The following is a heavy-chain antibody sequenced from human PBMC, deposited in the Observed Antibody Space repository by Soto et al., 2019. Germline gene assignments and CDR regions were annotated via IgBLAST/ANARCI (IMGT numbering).Heavy chain of an antibody. V-gene: IGHV3-48*02. J-gene: IGHJ6*02. CDR3: VVIAVADHYYYGMDV. CDR2: ISSSSSTI. D-gene: IGHD6-19*01. CDR1: GFTFSSYS. Sequence: EVQLVESGGGLVQPGGSLRLSCAASGFTFSSYSMNWVRQAPGKGLEWVSYISSSSSTIYYADSVKGRFTISRDNAKNSLYLQMNSLRDEYTAVYYCVVIAVADHYYYGMDVWCQGTTVTVSS.